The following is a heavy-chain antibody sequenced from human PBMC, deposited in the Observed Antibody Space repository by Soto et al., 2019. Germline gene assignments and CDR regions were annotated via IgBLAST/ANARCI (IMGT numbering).Heavy chain of an antibody. Sequence: ASVKVSCKASGYTFTSYAMHWVCQAPGQRLEWMGWINAGNGNTKYSQKFQGRVTITRDTSASTAYMELSSLRSEDTAVYYCARDSGFYYDSSGYFDYWGQGTLVTVSS. V-gene: IGHV1-3*01. CDR2: INAGNGNT. J-gene: IGHJ4*02. D-gene: IGHD3-22*01. CDR1: GYTFTSYA. CDR3: ARDSGFYYDSSGYFDY.